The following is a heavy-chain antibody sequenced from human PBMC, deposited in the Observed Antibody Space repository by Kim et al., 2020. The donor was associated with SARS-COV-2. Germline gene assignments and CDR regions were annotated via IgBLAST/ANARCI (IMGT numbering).Heavy chain of an antibody. CDR2: IYYSGST. J-gene: IGHJ4*02. D-gene: IGHD3-3*01. V-gene: IGHV4-59*01. Sequence: SETLSLTCTVSGGSISSYYWSWIRQPPGKGLEWIGYIYYSGSTNYNPSLKSRVTISVDTSKNQFSLKLSSVTAADTAVYYCARGRYDFWSGYYNLSASGSCYYFDYWGQGTLVTVSS. CDR3: ARGRYDFWSGYYNLSASGSCYYFDY. CDR1: GGSISSYY.